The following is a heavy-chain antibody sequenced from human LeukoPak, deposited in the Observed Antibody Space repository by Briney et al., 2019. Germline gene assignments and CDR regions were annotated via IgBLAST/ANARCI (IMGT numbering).Heavy chain of an antibody. CDR3: AKDSCRSTSCYYMDV. D-gene: IGHD2-2*01. Sequence: GGSLRLSCAASGFTFSNYGIHWVRQAPGKGLEWVAFIRYDGTNKYHAESVKGRFTISRDNSKDTLYLQMNSLRTEDTTVYYCAKDSCRSTSCYYMDVWGKGTTVTVSS. CDR2: IRYDGTNK. V-gene: IGHV3-30*02. CDR1: GFTFSNYG. J-gene: IGHJ6*03.